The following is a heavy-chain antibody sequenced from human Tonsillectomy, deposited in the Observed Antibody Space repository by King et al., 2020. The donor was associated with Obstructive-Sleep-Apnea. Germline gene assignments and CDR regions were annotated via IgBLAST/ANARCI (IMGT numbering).Heavy chain of an antibody. J-gene: IGHJ6*02. CDR1: GFTFSRYW. Sequence: VQLVESGGGLVQPGGSLRLSCAASGFTFSRYWMSWVRQAPGKGLEWVANIKQDGSEKHYVESVKGRFTISRDNAKNSLDLQMNSLRAEETAGYYCARGSTWHDEQYYYYYAMDVWGQGTTVTVSS. V-gene: IGHV3-7*03. D-gene: IGHD1-1*01. CDR3: ARGSTWHDEQYYYYYAMDV. CDR2: IKQDGSEK.